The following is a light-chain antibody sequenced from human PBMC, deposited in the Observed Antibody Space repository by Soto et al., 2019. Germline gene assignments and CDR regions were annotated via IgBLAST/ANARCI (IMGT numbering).Light chain of an antibody. CDR1: QSVLYSSNNKNY. CDR3: QQFSNTPPYT. Sequence: DTVMTQSPDSLAVSLGERATINCKSSQSVLYSSNNKNYLAWYQQKPGQPPKLLISWASTRESGVPDRFSGSGSGTDFTLTINSVQAEDVAVYYCQQFSNTPPYTFGQGTRLEIK. V-gene: IGKV4-1*01. J-gene: IGKJ2*01. CDR2: WAS.